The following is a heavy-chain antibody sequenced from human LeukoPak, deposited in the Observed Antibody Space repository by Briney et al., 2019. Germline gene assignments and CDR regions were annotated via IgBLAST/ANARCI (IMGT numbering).Heavy chain of an antibody. D-gene: IGHD3-10*01. V-gene: IGHV3-21*04. CDR1: GFTFSSYS. CDR3: AKDAPLLWFGEFHH. CDR2: ISSSSSYI. J-gene: IGHJ1*01. Sequence: GGSLRLSCAASGFTFSSYSMNWVRQAPGKGLEWVSSISSSSSYIYYADSVKGRFTISRDNSKNTLCLQMNSLRAEDTAVYYCAKDAPLLWFGEFHHWGQGTLVTVSS.